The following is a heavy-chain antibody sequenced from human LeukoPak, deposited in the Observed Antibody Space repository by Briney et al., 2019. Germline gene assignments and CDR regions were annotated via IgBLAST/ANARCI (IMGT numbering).Heavy chain of an antibody. V-gene: IGHV3-21*01. Sequence: NPGGSLRLSCAASGFTFSSYSMNWVRQAPGKGLEWVSSISSSSSYMYYADSVKGRFTISRDNAKNSLYLQMNSLRAEDTAVYYCARGITMIVVVTDAFDIWGQGTMVTVSS. CDR1: GFTFSSYS. CDR3: ARGITMIVVVTDAFDI. CDR2: ISSSSSYM. D-gene: IGHD3-22*01. J-gene: IGHJ3*02.